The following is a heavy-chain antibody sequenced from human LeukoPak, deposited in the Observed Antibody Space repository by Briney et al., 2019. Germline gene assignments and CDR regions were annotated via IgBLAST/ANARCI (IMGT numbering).Heavy chain of an antibody. CDR2: IFHSGST. CDR1: SDSIFTSNW. V-gene: IGHV4-4*02. Sequence: SETLSLTCTVSSDSIFTSNWWSWVRQPPGKGLEWIGQIFHSGSTYYNPSLKSRVTISVDTSKNQFSLKLSSVTAADTAVYYCAKDRTAMLDYWGQGTLVTVSS. CDR3: AKDRTAMLDY. J-gene: IGHJ4*02. D-gene: IGHD5-18*01.